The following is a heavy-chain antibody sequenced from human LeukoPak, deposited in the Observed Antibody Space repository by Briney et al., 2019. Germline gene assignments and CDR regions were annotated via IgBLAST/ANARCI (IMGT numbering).Heavy chain of an antibody. V-gene: IGHV4-59*11. D-gene: IGHD3/OR15-3a*01. Sequence: SETLSFTCAVSGASISSHYWSWIRQPPGKGLEGIGYTSGSISDNPSLKSRVAVSVDPSQNQVSLSLTSVTAADTAVYYCARVLFGLDTTDFYMDVWGKGTTVTVSS. CDR2: TSGSI. CDR1: GASISSHY. J-gene: IGHJ6*03. CDR3: ARVLFGLDTTDFYMDV.